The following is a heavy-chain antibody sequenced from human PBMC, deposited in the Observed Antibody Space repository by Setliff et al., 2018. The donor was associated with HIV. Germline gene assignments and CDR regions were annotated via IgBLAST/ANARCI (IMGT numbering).Heavy chain of an antibody. Sequence: ASVKVSCKTSGYTFTAYYLHWVRQAPGQGLEYMGWINSNSGGTNYARKFQGRVTMTRDTSVSSAYMELSRVRSDDTAVYYCAREELRGTKVFDIWGQGTMVTVSS. V-gene: IGHV1-2*02. CDR1: GYTFTAYY. CDR3: AREELRGTKVFDI. D-gene: IGHD3-10*01. CDR2: INSNSGGT. J-gene: IGHJ3*02.